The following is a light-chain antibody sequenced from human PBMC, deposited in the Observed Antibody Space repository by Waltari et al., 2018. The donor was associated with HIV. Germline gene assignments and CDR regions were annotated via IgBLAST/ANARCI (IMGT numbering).Light chain of an antibody. J-gene: IGLJ1*01. CDR2: QHN. Sequence: SYELTQPPSVSVSPGQTASITCSGDNLGDKYVSWYQQKPGQSPVLVIFQHNKRPSGIPDRFSGSKAGNTATLTIRGTQAMDDADYYCQAWDSSAASYVFGTGTKVTVL. CDR3: QAWDSSAASYV. V-gene: IGLV3-1*01. CDR1: NLGDKY.